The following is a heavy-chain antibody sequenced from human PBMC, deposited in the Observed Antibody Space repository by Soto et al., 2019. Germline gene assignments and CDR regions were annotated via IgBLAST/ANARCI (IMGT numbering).Heavy chain of an antibody. CDR2: IHGGGGAT. J-gene: IGHJ2*01. Sequence: EVQLLESGGGLVQPGGSLRLSCAASGFTFSAYAMGLVRQAPGKGLEWVSTIHGGGGATHYADSVKGRFTISRDDSKNTLYAQINSLRAEDTAVYYCAKFEGHPLEYWYLDFWGRGTLVTVSS. CDR1: GFTFSAYA. CDR3: AKFEGHPLEYWYLDF. D-gene: IGHD1-1*01. V-gene: IGHV3-23*01.